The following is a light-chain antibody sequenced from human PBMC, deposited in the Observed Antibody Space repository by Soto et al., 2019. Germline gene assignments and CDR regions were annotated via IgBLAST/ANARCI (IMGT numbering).Light chain of an antibody. V-gene: IGLV2-23*01. Sequence: QSVLTQPASVSGSPGQSITISCTGTSSDVGSYKYVSWYQQYPGKAPKLMIYEGSKRPSGVSNRFSGSKSGNTASLTITGLQAEDEADYYCCSYAGSSTPYVFGSGTKLTVL. J-gene: IGLJ1*01. CDR1: SSDVGSYKY. CDR2: EGS. CDR3: CSYAGSSTPYV.